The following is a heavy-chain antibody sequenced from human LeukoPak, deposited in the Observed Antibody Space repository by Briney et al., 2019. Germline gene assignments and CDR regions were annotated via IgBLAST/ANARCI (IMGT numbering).Heavy chain of an antibody. CDR3: PKGGDSSGYLVYFQH. Sequence: PGGSLRLSCAASGFTFSSYAMSWVRQAPGKGLEWVSAISGSGGSTFYADSVKGRFTISRDNSKNTLYLQMNSLRAEDTAVYYCPKGGDSSGYLVYFQHWGRGTLVTVSS. D-gene: IGHD3-22*01. CDR2: ISGSGGST. V-gene: IGHV3-23*01. CDR1: GFTFSSYA. J-gene: IGHJ1*01.